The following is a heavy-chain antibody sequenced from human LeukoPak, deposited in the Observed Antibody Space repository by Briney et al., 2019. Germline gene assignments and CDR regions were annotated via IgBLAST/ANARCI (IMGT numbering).Heavy chain of an antibody. Sequence: ASVKVSCKASGYTFTGYYMHWVRQAPGQGLEWMGWINPNSGGTNYAQKLQGRVTMTTDTSTSTAYMELRSLRSDDTAVYYCARDQIGFFFEVPKEVFDYWGQGTLVTVSS. V-gene: IGHV1-2*02. J-gene: IGHJ4*02. CDR1: GYTFTGYY. CDR2: INPNSGGT. CDR3: ARDQIGFFFEVPKEVFDY. D-gene: IGHD2/OR15-2a*01.